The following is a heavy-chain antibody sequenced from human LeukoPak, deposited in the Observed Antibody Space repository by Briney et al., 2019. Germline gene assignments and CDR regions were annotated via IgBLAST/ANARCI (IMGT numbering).Heavy chain of an antibody. CDR3: TTSYSGNSWYDWFGP. CDR2: IKSKTDGGTT. Sequence: GGSLRLSCAASGFTFSNAWMSWVRQAPGKGLEWVGRIKSKTDGGTTDYAAPVKGRFTISRDNSKNTLYLQMNSLKTEDTALYFCTTSYSGNSWYDWFGPWGQGTLVTVPS. V-gene: IGHV3-15*01. CDR1: GFTFSNAW. D-gene: IGHD6-13*01. J-gene: IGHJ5*02.